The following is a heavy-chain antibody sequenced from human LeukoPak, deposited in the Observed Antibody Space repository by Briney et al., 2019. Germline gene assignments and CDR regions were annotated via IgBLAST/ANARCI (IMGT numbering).Heavy chain of an antibody. CDR3: AREDAAVAGPADY. Sequence: SETLSLTCTVSGYSISSGYYWGWIRQPPGKGLEWIGSIYHGGSTYYNPSLKSRVTISVDTSKNQFSLKLSSVTAADTAVYYCAREDAAVAGPADYWGQGTLVTVSS. CDR1: GYSISSGYY. CDR2: IYHGGST. D-gene: IGHD6-19*01. J-gene: IGHJ4*02. V-gene: IGHV4-38-2*02.